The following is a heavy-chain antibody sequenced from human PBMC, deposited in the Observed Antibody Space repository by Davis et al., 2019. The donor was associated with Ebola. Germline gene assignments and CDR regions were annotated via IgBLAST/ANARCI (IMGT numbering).Heavy chain of an antibody. CDR1: GGTFSSYA. CDR3: ARDIVVVVAARVGGWFDP. D-gene: IGHD2-15*01. CDR2: IIPIFGTA. V-gene: IGHV1-69*06. Sequence: AASVKVSCKASGGTFSSYAISWVRQAPGQGLEWMGGIIPIFGTANYAQKFQGRVTITADKSTSTAYMELSSLRSEDTAVYYCARDIVVVVAARVGGWFDPWGQGTLVTVSS. J-gene: IGHJ5*02.